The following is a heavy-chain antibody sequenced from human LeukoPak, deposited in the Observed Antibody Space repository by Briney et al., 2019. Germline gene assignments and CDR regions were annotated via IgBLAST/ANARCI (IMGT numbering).Heavy chain of an antibody. Sequence: MPGGSLRLSCAASGFTCSKAWMSWVRQGPGKGLEWVSYISGSGTYTNYADSVKGRFTISRDNARNSLYLQMNSLRAEDTAVYYCAKDGDYIDHWGQGTLVTVSS. D-gene: IGHD4-17*01. V-gene: IGHV3-11*05. J-gene: IGHJ4*02. CDR2: ISGSGTYT. CDR3: AKDGDYIDH. CDR1: GFTCSKAW.